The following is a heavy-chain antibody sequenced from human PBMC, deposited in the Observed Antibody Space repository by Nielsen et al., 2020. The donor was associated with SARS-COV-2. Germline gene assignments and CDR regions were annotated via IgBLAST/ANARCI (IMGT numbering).Heavy chain of an antibody. CDR3: ARDGSSWYGTYYYYMDV. V-gene: IGHV3-33*01. J-gene: IGHJ6*03. CDR1: GFTFSSYG. Sequence: GGSLRLSCAASGFTFSSYGMHWVRQAPGEGLEWVAVIWYDGSNKYYADSVKGRFTISRDNSKNTLYLQMNSLRAEDTAVYYCARDGSSWYGTYYYYMDVWGKGTTVTVSS. D-gene: IGHD6-13*01. CDR2: IWYDGSNK.